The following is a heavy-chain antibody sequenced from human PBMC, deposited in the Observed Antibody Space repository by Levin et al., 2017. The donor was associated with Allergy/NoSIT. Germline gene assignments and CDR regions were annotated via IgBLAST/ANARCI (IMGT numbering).Heavy chain of an antibody. CDR1: GFTFSSYS. D-gene: IGHD1-7*01. CDR3: ARGGGNWNYGLTFFDY. V-gene: IGHV3-48*02. CDR2: ISSSSSTI. Sequence: GGSLRLSCSASGFTFSSYSMNWVRQAPGKGLEWVSYISSSSSTIYYADSVKGRFTISRDNAKNSLYLQMNSLRDEDTAVYYCARGGGNWNYGLTFFDYWGQGTLVTVSS. J-gene: IGHJ4*02.